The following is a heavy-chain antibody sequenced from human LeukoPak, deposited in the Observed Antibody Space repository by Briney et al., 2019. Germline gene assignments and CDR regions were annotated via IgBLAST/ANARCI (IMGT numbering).Heavy chain of an antibody. CDR3: ARGLHEGDYFDY. Sequence: SETLSLTCTVSGGSISSHYWSWIRQPPGKGLEWIGYIYYGGSTNYNPSLKSRVTISVDTSKNQFSLKLSSVTAADTAVYYCARGLHEGDYFDYWGQGTLATVSS. J-gene: IGHJ4*02. D-gene: IGHD5-24*01. CDR2: IYYGGST. CDR1: GGSISSHY. V-gene: IGHV4-59*11.